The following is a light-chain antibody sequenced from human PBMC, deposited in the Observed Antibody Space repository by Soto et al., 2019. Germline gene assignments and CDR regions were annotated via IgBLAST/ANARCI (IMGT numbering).Light chain of an antibody. J-gene: IGKJ1*01. V-gene: IGKV3-20*01. CDR2: DTS. CDR3: QQYGSSPGT. CDR1: QNVRDSY. Sequence: EIVLTQSPGTLSLSPGERATLSCRASQNVRDSYLAWYQQKPGQAPSLRLYDTSTRATGVPDRFSGSGSGTDFALAISRVEPEDFALYFCQQYGSSPGTFGQGTKVEI.